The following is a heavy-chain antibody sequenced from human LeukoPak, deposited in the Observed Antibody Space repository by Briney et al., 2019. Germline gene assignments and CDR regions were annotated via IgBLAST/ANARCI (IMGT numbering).Heavy chain of an antibody. D-gene: IGHD3-16*01. CDR1: GLTFNIYA. CDR3: AKSDGRVRIKYSLDV. Sequence: PGGSLRLSCAASGLTFNIYAMTWVRQAPGKGLEWVSGISGSGDRTYYADSVRGRFTISRDNSKNTLYLQMNTLRAEDTAVYYCAKSDGRVRIKYSLDVWGHGTTVTVSS. V-gene: IGHV3-23*01. CDR2: ISGSGDRT. J-gene: IGHJ6*02.